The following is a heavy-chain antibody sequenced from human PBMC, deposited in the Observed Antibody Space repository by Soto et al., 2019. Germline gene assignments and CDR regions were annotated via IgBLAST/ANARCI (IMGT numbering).Heavy chain of an antibody. D-gene: IGHD3-22*01. CDR3: ARRSDSSGYGYFQH. CDR2: ISAYNGNT. CDR1: GYTFTSYG. Sequence: ASVKVSCKASGYTFTSYGISWVRQAPGQGLEWMGWISAYNGNTNYAQKLQGRVTMTTDTSASTAYMELRSLRSDDTAVYYCARRSDSSGYGYFQHWGQGTLATVSS. V-gene: IGHV1-18*01. J-gene: IGHJ1*01.